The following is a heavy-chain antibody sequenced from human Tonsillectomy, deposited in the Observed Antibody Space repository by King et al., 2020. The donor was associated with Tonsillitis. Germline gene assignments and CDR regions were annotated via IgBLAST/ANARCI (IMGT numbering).Heavy chain of an antibody. D-gene: IGHD6-6*01. CDR1: GGSISSGGYS. CDR2: IYHSGST. CDR3: ARSIAARLYFDY. Sequence: QLQESGSGLVNPSQTLSLTCAVSGGSISSGGYSWSWIRQPPGKGLEWIVYIYHSGSTYYNPSLKSRVTISVDRSKNQFSLKLSSVTAADTAVYYCARSIAARLYFDYWGQGTLVTVSS. V-gene: IGHV4-30-2*01. J-gene: IGHJ4*02.